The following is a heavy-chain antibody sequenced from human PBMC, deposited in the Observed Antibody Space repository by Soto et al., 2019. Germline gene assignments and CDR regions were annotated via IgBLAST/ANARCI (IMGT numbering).Heavy chain of an antibody. Sequence: GGSLRLSCAASGFTFSSYAMSWVRQAPGKGLEWVSAISGSGGSTYYADSVKGRFTISRDNSKNTLYLQMNSLRAEDTAVYYCAKGVVDIVLMVYANFDYWGQGTLVTVSS. CDR2: ISGSGGST. CDR3: AKGVVDIVLMVYANFDY. J-gene: IGHJ4*02. V-gene: IGHV3-23*01. D-gene: IGHD2-8*01. CDR1: GFTFSSYA.